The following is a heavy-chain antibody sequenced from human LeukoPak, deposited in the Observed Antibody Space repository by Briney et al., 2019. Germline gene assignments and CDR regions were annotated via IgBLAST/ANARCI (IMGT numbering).Heavy chain of an antibody. J-gene: IGHJ3*02. V-gene: IGHV3-30*02. CDR2: IRYDGSNK. CDR3: AKDFPNGNPGAFDI. CDR1: GFTFSSYG. Sequence: QTGGSLRLSCAASGFTFSSYGMHWVRQAPGKGLEWVAFIRYDGSNKYYADSVKGRFTISRDNSKNTLYLQMNSLRAEDTAVYYCAKDFPNGNPGAFDIWGQGTMVTVSS. D-gene: IGHD1-1*01.